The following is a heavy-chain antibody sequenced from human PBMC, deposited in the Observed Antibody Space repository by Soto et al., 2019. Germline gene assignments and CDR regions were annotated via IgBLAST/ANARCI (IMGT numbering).Heavy chain of an antibody. CDR1: GDSVSSNNAA. D-gene: IGHD3-16*01. J-gene: IGHJ4*02. CDR2: TYYMSTWXX. V-gene: IGHV6-1*01. CDR3: ARDQGAMNC. Sequence: SQTLSLTCAISGDSVSSNNAAWNWIRQSPSRGLEWLGMTYYMSTWXXDYAVSVXXRIIINPDTSXNQFSXQLNSVTPEDTAVYYCARDQGAMNCWRQGTLVTVSS.